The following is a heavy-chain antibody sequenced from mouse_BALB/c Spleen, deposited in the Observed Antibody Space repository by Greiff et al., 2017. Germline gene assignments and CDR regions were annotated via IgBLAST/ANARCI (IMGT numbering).Heavy chain of an antibody. CDR2: ISYDGSN. Sequence: EVKVQGAGPDLVKTSQSLSLTCSVTGSSITRGYYWNWIRQFPGNKLEWMGYISYDGSNNYNPSLKNRISITRDTSKKQFFLKLNSVTTEDTATYYCARDSTYFDYWGQGTTLTVSS. V-gene: IGHV3-6*02. CDR3: ARDSTYFDY. CDR1: GSSITRGYY. J-gene: IGHJ2*01.